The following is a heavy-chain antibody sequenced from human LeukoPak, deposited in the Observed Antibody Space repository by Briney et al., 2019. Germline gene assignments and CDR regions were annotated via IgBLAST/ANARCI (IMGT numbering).Heavy chain of an antibody. CDR1: GGSFSGYY. V-gene: IGHV4-34*01. D-gene: IGHD3-3*01. CDR2: INHSGST. J-gene: IGHJ4*02. Sequence: NSSETLSLTCAVYGGSFSGYYCSWIRQPPGKGLEWIGEINHSGSTNYNPSLKSRVTISVDTSKNQFSLKLSSVTAADTAVYYCARGPSRFWSGYYNRGGFDYWGQGTLVTVSS. CDR3: ARGPSRFWSGYYNRGGFDY.